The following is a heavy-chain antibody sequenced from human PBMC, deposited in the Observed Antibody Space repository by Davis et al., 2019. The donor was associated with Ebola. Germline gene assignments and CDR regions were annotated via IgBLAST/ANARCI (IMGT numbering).Heavy chain of an antibody. V-gene: IGHV3-21*01. J-gene: IGHJ6*03. CDR1: GFTFTSYT. CDR3: AKDRVELWLPLDYYYYCLDD. Sequence: GESLKISCAASGFTFTSYTMYWVRQAPGKGLEWVSSVNSPSNYIYYADSVKGRFTISRDNAKNSVYLQMNSLRAEDTAVYYCAKDRVELWLPLDYYYYCLDDWGKGTTVTVSS. D-gene: IGHD5-12*01. CDR2: VNSPSNYI.